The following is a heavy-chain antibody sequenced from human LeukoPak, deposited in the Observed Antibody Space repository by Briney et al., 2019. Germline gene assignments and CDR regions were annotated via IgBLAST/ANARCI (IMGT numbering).Heavy chain of an antibody. V-gene: IGHV4-34*01. Sequence: SETLSLTCAVYGGSFSDFYCTWIRQPPGKGLEWIGEINHSGNTKYNPSLKSRVTILLDTSKNQFSLKVRSVTAADTAVYYCATTRGVITLDGYHYYIDVWGKGTTDTVSS. CDR3: ATTRGVITLDGYHYYIDV. CDR1: GGSFSDFY. CDR2: INHSGNT. J-gene: IGHJ6*03. D-gene: IGHD3-10*01.